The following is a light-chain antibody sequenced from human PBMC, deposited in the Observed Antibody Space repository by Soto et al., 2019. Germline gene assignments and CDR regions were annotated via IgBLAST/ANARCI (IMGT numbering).Light chain of an antibody. CDR1: QGISNY. Sequence: QMTQSPSSLSASVGYRVTISCSVSQGISNYLAWYQRKPGKVPKLLIYSASTLQSGVPSRFSGSGSGTEFTLTISSLQSEDVATYYCQKYNSAPRTFGGGTKVDIK. CDR2: SAS. V-gene: IGKV1-27*01. J-gene: IGKJ4*01. CDR3: QKYNSAPRT.